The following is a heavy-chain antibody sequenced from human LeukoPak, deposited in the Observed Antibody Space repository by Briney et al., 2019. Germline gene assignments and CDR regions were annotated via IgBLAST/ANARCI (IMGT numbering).Heavy chain of an antibody. CDR1: GDSVSSTNYY. J-gene: IGHJ3*02. Sequence: SETLSLTCVVSGDSVSSTNYYWGWIRQPPGKGLEWIGTTHYSGNTYYNPSLKSRVTISLDTSENQFSLRLNSVTAADTAVYYCAREYSAFEIWGPGAMVTVSS. CDR3: AREYSAFEI. V-gene: IGHV4-39*07. D-gene: IGHD1-1*01. CDR2: THYSGNT.